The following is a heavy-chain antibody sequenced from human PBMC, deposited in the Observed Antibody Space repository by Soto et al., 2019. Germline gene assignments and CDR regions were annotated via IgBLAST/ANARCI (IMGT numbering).Heavy chain of an antibody. Sequence: SVKVSCKASGGTFSSYAISWVRQAPGQGLEWMGGIIPIFGTANYAQKFQGRVTITADESTSTAYMELSSPRSEHPAVYYCAAYRRLRFLEWSPPSVHWFEPWGQGTLVPVSS. J-gene: IGHJ5*02. CDR2: IIPIFGTA. V-gene: IGHV1-69*13. D-gene: IGHD3-3*01. CDR3: AAYRRLRFLEWSPPSVHWFEP. CDR1: GGTFSSYA.